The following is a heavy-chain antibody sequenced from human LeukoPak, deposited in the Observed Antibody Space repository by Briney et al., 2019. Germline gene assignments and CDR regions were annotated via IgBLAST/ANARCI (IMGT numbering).Heavy chain of an antibody. CDR1: GGSFSGYY. Sequence: SETLSLTCAVYGGSFSGYYWSWIRQPPGKGLEWIGYIYYSGSTYYNPSLKSRVTISVDTSKNQFSLKLSSVTAADTAVYYCAGHDCSGGSCYFDYWGQGTPVTVSS. CDR2: IYYSGST. J-gene: IGHJ4*02. D-gene: IGHD2-15*01. CDR3: AGHDCSGGSCYFDY. V-gene: IGHV4-59*06.